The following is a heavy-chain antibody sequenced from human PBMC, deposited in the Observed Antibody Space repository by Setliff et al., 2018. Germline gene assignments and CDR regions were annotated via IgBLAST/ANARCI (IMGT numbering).Heavy chain of an antibody. Sequence: SETLSLTCTVSGGSISSGSYYWSWIRQPAGKGLEWIGHIYTSGSTNYNPSLKSRVTISVDTSKNQFSLKLSSVTAADTAVYYCARAHPSRMIVVVRAYYYFDYWGQGTLSPSPQ. CDR1: GGSISSGSYY. D-gene: IGHD3-22*01. J-gene: IGHJ4*02. V-gene: IGHV4-61*09. CDR3: ARAHPSRMIVVVRAYYYFDY. CDR2: IYTSGST.